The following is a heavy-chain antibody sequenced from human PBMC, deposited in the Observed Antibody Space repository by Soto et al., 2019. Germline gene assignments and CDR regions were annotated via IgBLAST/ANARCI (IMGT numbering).Heavy chain of an antibody. CDR1: GGSISSYY. V-gene: IGHV4-59*01. CDR2: IYYSGST. D-gene: IGHD3-16*02. CDR3: ARDRTRYDYIWGSYRHYYMDV. Sequence: SETLSLTCTVSGGSISSYYWSWIRQPPGKGLEWIGYIYYSGSTNYNPSLKSRVTISVDTSKNQFSLKLSSVTAADTAVYYCARDRTRYDYIWGSYRHYYMDVWGKGTTVTVSS. J-gene: IGHJ6*03.